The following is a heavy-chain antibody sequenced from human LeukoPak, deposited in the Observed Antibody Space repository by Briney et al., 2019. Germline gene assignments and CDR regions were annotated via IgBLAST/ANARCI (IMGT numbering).Heavy chain of an antibody. CDR1: GFTFSNYW. CDR2: VNQDGSQK. CDR3: VRDVSSGWAFDY. D-gene: IGHD6-19*01. Sequence: GGSLRLSCAASGFTFSNYWTHWIRQLPGQGLEWGANVNQDGSQKYYVDSVKGRFTNSRDNARNLLYLQMNSLRDEDTAVYYCVRDVSSGWAFDYWGHGTLVTVSS. V-gene: IGHV3-7*01. J-gene: IGHJ4*01.